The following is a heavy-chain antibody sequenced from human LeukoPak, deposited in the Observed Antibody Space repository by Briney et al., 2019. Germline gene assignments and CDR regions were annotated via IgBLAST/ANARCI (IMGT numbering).Heavy chain of an antibody. J-gene: IGHJ4*02. V-gene: IGHV3-21*01. CDR3: ARDSQVTYYYDSSGYYSY. CDR2: ISSSSSYI. Sequence: GGSLRLSCAASGFTFSSYSMNWVRQAPGKGLEWVSSISSSSSYIYYADSVKGRCTISRDNAKNSLYLQMNSLRAEDTAVYYCARDSQVTYYYDSSGYYSYWGQGTLVTVSS. D-gene: IGHD3-22*01. CDR1: GFTFSSYS.